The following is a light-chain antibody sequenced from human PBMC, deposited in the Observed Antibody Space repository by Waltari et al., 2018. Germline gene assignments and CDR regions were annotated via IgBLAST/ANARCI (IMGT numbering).Light chain of an antibody. J-gene: IGKJ4*01. V-gene: IGKV3-11*01. CDR2: DTS. Sequence: SIRASRSLSNYLAWYQQKPGQAPRLLIYDTSNRATGIPARFSGSGFGTDFTLTISSLEPEDFAVYYCQQRRNWPLTFGGGTKVEIK. CDR1: RSLSNY. CDR3: QQRRNWPLT.